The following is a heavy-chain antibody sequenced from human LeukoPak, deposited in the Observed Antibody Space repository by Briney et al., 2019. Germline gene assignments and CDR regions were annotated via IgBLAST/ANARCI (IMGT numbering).Heavy chain of an antibody. CDR1: GFTFSSYW. Sequence: PGGSLRLSCAASGFTFSSYWMSWVRQAPGKGLEWVGRIKSKTDGGTTDYAAPVKGRFTISRDDSKNTLYLQMNSLKTEDTAVYYCTTVRSGSGWYFDYWGQGTLVTVSS. J-gene: IGHJ4*02. D-gene: IGHD6-19*01. V-gene: IGHV3-15*01. CDR2: IKSKTDGGTT. CDR3: TTVRSGSGWYFDY.